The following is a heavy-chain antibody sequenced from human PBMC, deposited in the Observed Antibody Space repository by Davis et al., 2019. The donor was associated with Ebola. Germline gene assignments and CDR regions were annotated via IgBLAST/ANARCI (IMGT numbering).Heavy chain of an antibody. Sequence: GESLKISCKGSGYSFTTYWIAWVRQTPAKGLEWMGIIYPGDSDTRYSPAFEGQVTISVDRSTNTAYLQWSSLKASDTAMYYCARDYRVWGQGTMVTVSS. D-gene: IGHD3-16*02. CDR2: IYPGDSDT. V-gene: IGHV5-51*01. J-gene: IGHJ3*01. CDR3: ARDYRV. CDR1: GYSFTTYW.